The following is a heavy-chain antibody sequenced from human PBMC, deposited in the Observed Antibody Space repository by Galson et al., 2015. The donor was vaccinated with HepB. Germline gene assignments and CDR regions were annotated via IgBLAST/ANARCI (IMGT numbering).Heavy chain of an antibody. CDR1: GFTFSSYA. J-gene: IGHJ2*01. CDR3: ARGNSLRLSGRYFDL. CDR2: ISSNGGST. Sequence: SLRLSCAASGFTFSSYAMHWVRQAPGKGLEYVSAISSNGGSTYYADSVKGRFTISRDNSKNTLYLQMGSLRAEDMAVYYCARGNSLRLSGRYFDLWGRGTLVTVSS. D-gene: IGHD4-23*01. V-gene: IGHV3-64*02.